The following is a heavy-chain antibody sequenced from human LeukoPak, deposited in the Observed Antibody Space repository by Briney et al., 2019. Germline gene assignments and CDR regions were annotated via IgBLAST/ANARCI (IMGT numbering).Heavy chain of an antibody. Sequence: SETLSLTCAVYGGSFSGYYWSWIRQPPGKGLEWIGEINHSGSTNYNPSLKSRVTISVDTSKNQFSLKLSSVTAADTAVYYCARGSPGRRYCSSTSCYLGWFDPWGQGTLVTVSS. CDR1: GGSFSGYY. D-gene: IGHD2-2*01. CDR2: INHSGST. CDR3: ARGSPGRRYCSSTSCYLGWFDP. V-gene: IGHV4-34*01. J-gene: IGHJ5*02.